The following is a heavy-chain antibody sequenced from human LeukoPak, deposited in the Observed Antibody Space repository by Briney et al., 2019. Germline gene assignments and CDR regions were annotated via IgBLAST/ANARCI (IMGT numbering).Heavy chain of an antibody. J-gene: IGHJ3*01. CDR3: VKDIGSSGWFEAFDF. CDR1: GFTFDDYA. CDR2: ISWNSDST. D-gene: IGHD6-19*01. V-gene: IGHV3-9*01. Sequence: GGSLRLSCAASGFTFDDYAMHWVRQAPGKGLEWVSGISWNSDSTGYADSVNGRFTISRDNAKNALYLQMDSLRPEDTALYYCVKDIGSSGWFEAFDFWGQGTMVTVSS.